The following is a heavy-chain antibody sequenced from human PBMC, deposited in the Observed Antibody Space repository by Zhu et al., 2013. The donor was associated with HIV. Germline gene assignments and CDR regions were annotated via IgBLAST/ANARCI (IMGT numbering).Heavy chain of an antibody. Sequence: QVQLVQSGPEMKKAGASLKVSCTASGYTFTAYGVAWVRQAPGQGLEWIGWMSAVSGNTNYAQKFQGRVTMTRDTSTHTAHMELRSLRFDDTGIYYCAREERALDVWGQGTMVTVFS. CDR2: MSAVSGNT. CDR1: GYTFTAYG. V-gene: IGHV1-18*04. CDR3: AREERALDV. J-gene: IGHJ3*01.